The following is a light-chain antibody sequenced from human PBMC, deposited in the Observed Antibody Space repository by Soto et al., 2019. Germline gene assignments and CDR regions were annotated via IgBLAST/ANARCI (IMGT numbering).Light chain of an antibody. CDR1: TGAVTGGYY. V-gene: IGLV7-43*01. CDR3: LLYYGGAQLI. J-gene: IGLJ2*01. Sequence: QAVVTQEPSLTVSPGGTVTLTCASSTGAVTGGYYPNWFQRKPGQAPRQLIYSTSNKHSWTPARFSGSLLGGKAALTLSGVQPEDEAEYYCLLYYGGAQLIFGGGTKVTVL. CDR2: STS.